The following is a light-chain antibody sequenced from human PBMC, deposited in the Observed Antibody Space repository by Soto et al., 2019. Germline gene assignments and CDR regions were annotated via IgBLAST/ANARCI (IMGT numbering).Light chain of an antibody. V-gene: IGKV1-12*01. CDR2: AES. CDR3: QQANSFPWT. CDR1: QGISSA. Sequence: DIQMTQSPSSVSASVGDRVTITCRASQGISSALTWYQQKPGKAPKLLIYAESSLQSGVPSRFSGSGSGTDFTLTIISLQPEDCATYYCQQANSFPWTFGQGTKVEIK. J-gene: IGKJ1*01.